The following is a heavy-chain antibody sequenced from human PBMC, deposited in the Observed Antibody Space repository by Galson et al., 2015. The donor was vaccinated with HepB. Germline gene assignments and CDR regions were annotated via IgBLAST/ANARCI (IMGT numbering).Heavy chain of an antibody. CDR1: GYTFTSYA. D-gene: IGHD2-15*01. V-gene: IGHV7-4-1*02. CDR3: ARDFRDIVVVVAATNYYYYYMDV. CDR2: INTNTGNP. Sequence: SVKVSCKASGYTFTSYAMNWVRQAPGQGLEWMGWINTNTGNPTYAQGFTGRFVFSLDTSVSTAYLQISSLKAEDTAVYYCARDFRDIVVVVAATNYYYYYMDVWGKGTTVTVSS. J-gene: IGHJ6*03.